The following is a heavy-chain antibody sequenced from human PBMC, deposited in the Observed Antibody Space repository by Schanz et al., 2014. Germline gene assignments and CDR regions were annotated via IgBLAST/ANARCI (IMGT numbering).Heavy chain of an antibody. V-gene: IGHV3-30-3*01. CDR2: ISHDGNNK. J-gene: IGHJ6*03. Sequence: VQLVESGGGLVQPGGSLKLSCAASGFTFSASAMHWVRQAPGKGLEWAALISHDGNNKHYVDSVEGRFTISRDNSKSMLFLEMSSLRVEDTAVYYCVREENYPSFLGYYYYRDVWGKGTSVTVSS. D-gene: IGHD3-10*01. CDR1: GFTFSASA. CDR3: VREENYPSFLGYYYYRDV.